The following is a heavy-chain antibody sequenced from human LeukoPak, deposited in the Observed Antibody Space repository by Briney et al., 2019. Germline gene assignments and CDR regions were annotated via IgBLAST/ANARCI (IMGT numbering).Heavy chain of an antibody. J-gene: IGHJ5*02. Sequence: GRSLRLSCAASGFTFSRYAMHWVRQAPGKGLEWVAVISYDGSNKYYADSVKGRFTTSRDNSKNTIYLQMNSVSVEDTAVYYCARETDYSSGWSSFDPWGQGTLVTVSS. V-gene: IGHV3-30*03. CDR2: ISYDGSNK. CDR1: GFTFSRYA. CDR3: ARETDYSSGWSSFDP. D-gene: IGHD6-19*01.